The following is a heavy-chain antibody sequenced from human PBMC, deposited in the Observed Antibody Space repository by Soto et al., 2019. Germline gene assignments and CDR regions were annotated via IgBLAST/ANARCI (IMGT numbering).Heavy chain of an antibody. CDR3: AREGSYSAYNFAHGIQLWSFDF. CDR2: IFSGGST. J-gene: IGHJ4*02. Sequence: SETLSLTCTVSGGSINTFYWSWVRQPAGKGLEWIGRIFSGGSTSFNPSLESRVAMSVDTSKNHFSLNLSSVTAADMAVYYCAREGSYSAYNFAHGIQLWSFDFWGQGALVTVSS. V-gene: IGHV4-4*07. CDR1: GGSINTFY. D-gene: IGHD5-12*01.